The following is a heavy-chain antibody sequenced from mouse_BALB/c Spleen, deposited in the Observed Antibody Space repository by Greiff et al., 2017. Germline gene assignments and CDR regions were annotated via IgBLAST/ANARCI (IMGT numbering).Heavy chain of an antibody. Sequence: EVQLVESGGGLVKPGGSLKLSCAASGFTFSSYAMSWVRQSPEKRLEWVAEISSGGSYTYYPDTVTGRFTISRDNAKNTLYLEMSSLRSEDTAMYYCARGDRDAMDYWGQGTSVTVSS. D-gene: IGHD2-14*01. CDR2: ISSGGSYT. CDR3: ARGDRDAMDY. J-gene: IGHJ4*01. V-gene: IGHV5-9-4*01. CDR1: GFTFSSYA.